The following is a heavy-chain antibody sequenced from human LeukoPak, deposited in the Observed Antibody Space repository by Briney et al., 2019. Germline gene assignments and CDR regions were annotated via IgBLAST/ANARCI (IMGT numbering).Heavy chain of an antibody. V-gene: IGHV3-64*01. CDR3: ARGLIAAAGGPDY. J-gene: IGHJ4*02. Sequence: GGSLRLSCAASGFTFSSYAMHWVRQAPGKGLEYVSAISSNGGSTYYANSVKGRFTISRDNSKNTLYLQMNSLRAEDTAVYYCARGLIAAAGGPDYWGQGTLVTVSS. CDR1: GFTFSSYA. D-gene: IGHD6-13*01. CDR2: ISSNGGST.